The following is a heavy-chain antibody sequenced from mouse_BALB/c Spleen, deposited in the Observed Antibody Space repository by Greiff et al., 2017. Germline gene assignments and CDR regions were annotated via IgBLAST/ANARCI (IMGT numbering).Heavy chain of an antibody. CDR3: ARRVVALLYWYFDV. Sequence: EVKLVESGGGLVKLGWSLKLSCAASGFTFSSYYMSWVRQTPEKRLELVAAINSNGGSTYYPDTVKGRFTISRDNAKNTLYLQMSSLKSEDTALYYCARRVVALLYWYFDVWGAGTTVTVSS. CDR1: GFTFSSYY. D-gene: IGHD1-1*01. J-gene: IGHJ1*01. CDR2: INSNGGST. V-gene: IGHV5-6-2*01.